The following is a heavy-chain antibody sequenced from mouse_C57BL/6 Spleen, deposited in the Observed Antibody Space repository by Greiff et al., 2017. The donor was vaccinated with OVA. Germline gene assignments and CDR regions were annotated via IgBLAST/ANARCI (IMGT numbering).Heavy chain of an antibody. CDR3: ARWGNYDAMDY. Sequence: EVKLMESGGGLVKPGGSLKLSCAASGFTSSDYGMHWVRQAPEKGLEWVAYISSGSSTIYYADTVTGRFTISRDNAKNTLFLQMTSLRSEDTAMYYCARWGNYDAMDYWGQGTSVTVSS. CDR1: GFTSSDYG. CDR2: ISSGSSTI. J-gene: IGHJ4*01. D-gene: IGHD2-1*01. V-gene: IGHV5-17*01.